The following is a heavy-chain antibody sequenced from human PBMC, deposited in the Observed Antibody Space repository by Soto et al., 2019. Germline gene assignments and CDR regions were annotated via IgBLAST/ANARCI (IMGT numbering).Heavy chain of an antibody. CDR3: AKDHGGSGYILGY. V-gene: IGHV1-3*01. D-gene: IGHD3-22*01. Sequence: GASVKVSCKASGYTLTRYSIHWVRQAPGQRLEWMGWINAGNGNTKFSQKFQGRVTITRDTSASTAYMELRGLRSEDTAVYYCAKDHGGSGYILGYWGQGTLVTVSS. J-gene: IGHJ4*02. CDR2: INAGNGNT. CDR1: GYTLTRYS.